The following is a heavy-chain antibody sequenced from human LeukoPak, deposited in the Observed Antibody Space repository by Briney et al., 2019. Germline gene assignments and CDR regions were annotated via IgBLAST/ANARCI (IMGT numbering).Heavy chain of an antibody. CDR3: ARALGYCSGGSCYQPDY. D-gene: IGHD2-15*01. V-gene: IGHV4-61*02. Sequence: SQTLSLTCTVSGGSISSGSYYWSWIRQPAGKGLEWIGRIYTSGSTNYNPSLGSRVTISIDTSKNQFSLKLSSVTAADTAVYYCARALGYCSGGSCYQPDYWGQGTLVTVPS. CDR2: IYTSGST. CDR1: GGSISSGSYY. J-gene: IGHJ4*02.